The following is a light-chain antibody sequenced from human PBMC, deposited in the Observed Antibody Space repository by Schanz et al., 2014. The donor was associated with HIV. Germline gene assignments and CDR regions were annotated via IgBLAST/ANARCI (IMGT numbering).Light chain of an antibody. J-gene: IGLJ1*01. V-gene: IGLV2-14*03. CDR1: NSDIGGHDY. CDR3: SSYADGGTYV. Sequence: QSVLTQPATVSGSPGQSITVSCTGTNSDIGGHDYVSWYQQHPDKAPKLLIYDVSNRPSGVSNRFSGSKSGNTASLTISGLQAEDEADYYCSSYADGGTYVFGTGTKLTVL. CDR2: DVS.